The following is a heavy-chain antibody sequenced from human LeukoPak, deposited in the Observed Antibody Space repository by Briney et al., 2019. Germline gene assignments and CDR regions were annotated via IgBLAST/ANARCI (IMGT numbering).Heavy chain of an antibody. V-gene: IGHV3-7*05. Sequence: GGSLRLSCAVSGFTFSSHWMSWVRQAPGKGLEWVANIKEDGSDKYYVDSVKGRFTIFRDNAKNSLFLQMNSLRAEDTAAYYCARVAGGGLDYWGQGTLVTVSS. CDR3: ARVAGGGLDY. D-gene: IGHD2-15*01. J-gene: IGHJ4*02. CDR2: IKEDGSDK. CDR1: GFTFSSHW.